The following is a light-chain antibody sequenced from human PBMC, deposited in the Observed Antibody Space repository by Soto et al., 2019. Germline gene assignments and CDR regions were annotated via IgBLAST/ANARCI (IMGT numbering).Light chain of an antibody. CDR1: QSISSY. CDR3: QQSYSTPPIT. Sequence: DIQMTQSPSSLSASVGDRVTITCRASQSISSYLNWYQQKPGKAPKLLIYAASSLQSGVPSRFSGSGSGTDFTLTISCLQPEDFATYYCQQSYSTPPITVGKGTRLEIK. V-gene: IGKV1-39*01. J-gene: IGKJ5*01. CDR2: AAS.